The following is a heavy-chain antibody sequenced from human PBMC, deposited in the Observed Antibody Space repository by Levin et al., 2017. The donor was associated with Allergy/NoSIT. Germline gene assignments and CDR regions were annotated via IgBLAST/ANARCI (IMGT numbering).Heavy chain of an antibody. V-gene: IGHV4-39*07. D-gene: IGHD1-1*01. CDR2: IYYSGST. CDR3: ARDKTLERVDAFDI. CDR1: GGSISSSSYY. J-gene: IGHJ3*02. Sequence: PSETLSLTCTVSGGSISSSSYYWGWIRQPPGKGLEWIGSIYYSGSTYYNPSLKSRVTISVDTSKNQFSLKLSSVTAADTAVYYCARDKTLERVDAFDIWGQGTMVTVSS.